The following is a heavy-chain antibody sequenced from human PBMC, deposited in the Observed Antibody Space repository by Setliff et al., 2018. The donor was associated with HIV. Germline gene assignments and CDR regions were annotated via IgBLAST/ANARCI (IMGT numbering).Heavy chain of an antibody. J-gene: IGHJ6*03. V-gene: IGHV4-59*01. CDR2: IYCSGST. D-gene: IGHD6-19*01. Sequence: PSETLSLTCTVSGGSISSYYWSWIRQPPGKGLEWIGYIYCSGSTNYNPSLKSRVTISVDTSKNQFSLKLSSVTAADTAVYYCARGGSSGWERGLGYYYYYYMDVWGKGTTVTVSS. CDR3: ARGGSSGWERGLGYYYYYYMDV. CDR1: GGSISSYY.